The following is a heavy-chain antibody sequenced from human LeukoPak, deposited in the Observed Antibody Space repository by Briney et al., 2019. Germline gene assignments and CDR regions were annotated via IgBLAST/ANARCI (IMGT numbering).Heavy chain of an antibody. Sequence: GGSLRLSCEASGLTLSDHWMHWVRQVPGKGLEWVAVISYDGSNKYYADSVKGRFTISRDNSRNTLYLQMNSLRAEDTAVYYCAKETYYYDSSGYLSSWGQGTLVTVSS. D-gene: IGHD3-22*01. CDR3: AKETYYYDSSGYLSS. CDR2: ISYDGSNK. J-gene: IGHJ5*02. CDR1: GLTLSDHW. V-gene: IGHV3-30*18.